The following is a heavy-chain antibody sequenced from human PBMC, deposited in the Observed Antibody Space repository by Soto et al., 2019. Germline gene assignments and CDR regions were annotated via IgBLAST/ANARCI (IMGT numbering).Heavy chain of an antibody. Sequence: QVQLVQSGAEVKKPGASVKVSCKASGYPFGGYAIGWVRQAPVQGLEWMGWVSANTGDSGYAQRFQGRVALTTETSTSTAYMELRGLRSDDTAVYYCARPSTSYGDYGWSLAYWGQGTLVTVSS. J-gene: IGHJ4*02. CDR3: ARPSTSYGDYGWSLAY. D-gene: IGHD4-17*01. CDR2: VSANTGDS. CDR1: GYPFGGYA. V-gene: IGHV1-18*01.